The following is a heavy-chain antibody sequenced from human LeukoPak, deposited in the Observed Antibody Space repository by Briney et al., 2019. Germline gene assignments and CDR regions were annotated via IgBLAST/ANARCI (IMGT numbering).Heavy chain of an antibody. CDR1: GFTFSSYG. CDR2: IRYDGSNK. D-gene: IGHD6-19*01. J-gene: IGHJ6*03. CDR3: ARPPTGRWLVAYYYYYMDV. V-gene: IGHV3-30*02. Sequence: PGGSLRLSCAASGFTFSSYGMHWVRQAPGKGLEWVAFIRYDGSNKYYADSVKGRSTISRDNSKNTLYLQMNSLRAEDTAVYYCARPPTGRWLVAYYYYYMDVWGKGTTVTISS.